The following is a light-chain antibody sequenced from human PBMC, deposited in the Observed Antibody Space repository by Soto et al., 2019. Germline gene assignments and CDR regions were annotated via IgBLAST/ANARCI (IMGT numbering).Light chain of an antibody. J-gene: IGKJ1*01. CDR2: DAA. CDR3: QQSNNWPKT. CDR1: QSVNSN. V-gene: IGKV3-15*01. Sequence: EIVMTQSPATLSVSPGETATLSCRASQSVNSNLAWYQQKPGQAPRLLISDAATRAAGLPARFSGSGSGTEFTLTIRSLQSEDFAVYFCQQSNNWPKTFGQGTKVEIK.